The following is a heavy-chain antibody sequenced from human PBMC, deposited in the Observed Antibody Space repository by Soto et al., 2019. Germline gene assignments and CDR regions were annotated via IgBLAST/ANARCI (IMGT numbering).Heavy chain of an antibody. J-gene: IGHJ4*02. CDR3: ASTYYYGSGSYYNVVNYFDY. Sequence: ASVKVSCKASGYTFTSYGISWVRQAPGQGLEWMGWISAYNGNTNYAQKLQGRVTMTTDTSTSTAYMELRSLRSDDTAVYYCASTYYYGSGSYYNVVNYFDYWGQGTLVTVSS. CDR2: ISAYNGNT. CDR1: GYTFTSYG. V-gene: IGHV1-18*01. D-gene: IGHD3-10*01.